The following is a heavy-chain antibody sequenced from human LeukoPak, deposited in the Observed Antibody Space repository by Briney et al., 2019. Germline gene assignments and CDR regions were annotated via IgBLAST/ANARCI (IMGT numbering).Heavy chain of an antibody. J-gene: IGHJ4*02. D-gene: IGHD3-22*01. Sequence: PGGSLRLSCAASGFTFSSYAMSWVRQAPGKGLEWVSAISGIGGSTYYADSVKGRFTISRDNSKNTLYLQMNSLRAEDTAVYYCAKPYYYDSRGYSRFDYWGQGTLVTVSS. V-gene: IGHV3-23*01. CDR3: AKPYYYDSRGYSRFDY. CDR1: GFTFSSYA. CDR2: ISGIGGST.